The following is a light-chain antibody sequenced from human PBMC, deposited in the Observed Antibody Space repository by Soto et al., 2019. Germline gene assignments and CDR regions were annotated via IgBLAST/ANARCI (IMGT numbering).Light chain of an antibody. V-gene: IGLV4-69*01. CDR1: SGHSNYA. CDR3: QTWGTGIHVV. CDR2: LNSDGSH. Sequence: QPVLTQSPSASASLGASVKLTCTLSSGHSNYAIAWHQQQPEKGPRYLMKLNSDGSHSKGDGIPDRFSGSSSGAERYLIISSLQSEDEADYYCQTWGTGIHVVFGGGTKLTVL. J-gene: IGLJ2*01.